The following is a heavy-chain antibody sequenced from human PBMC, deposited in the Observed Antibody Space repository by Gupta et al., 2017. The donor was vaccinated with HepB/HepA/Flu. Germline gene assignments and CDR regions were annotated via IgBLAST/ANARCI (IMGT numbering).Heavy chain of an antibody. CDR2: IYRSWNT. CDR1: GCSISSHY. V-gene: IGHV4-4*07. J-gene: IGHJ4*02. CDR3: ARDSTLPTSPFDY. Sequence: QVQLQESGPALVKPSETLSLTCTVPGCSISSHYWSWVRQRAGKGLEWIGRIYRSWNTNYNPSLKSRVTMSVDTAKNQFSLKLSSVTAADTAVYYCARDSTLPTSPFDYWGQGTLVTVSS.